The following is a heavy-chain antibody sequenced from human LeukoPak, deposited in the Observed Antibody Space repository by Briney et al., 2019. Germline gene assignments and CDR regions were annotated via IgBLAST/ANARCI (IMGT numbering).Heavy chain of an antibody. CDR1: GGSISSGVYY. CDR3: ARAGSGGYYFDY. J-gene: IGHJ4*02. D-gene: IGHD3-10*01. Sequence: SETLSLTCSVSGGSISSGVYYWSWIRQHPGKCLEWIGYIYYSGITYYNPSLESRITISLDTSQNQFSLRLSSVTAADTAVYYCARAGSGGYYFDYWGQGTLVTVSS. V-gene: IGHV4-31*03. CDR2: IYYSGIT.